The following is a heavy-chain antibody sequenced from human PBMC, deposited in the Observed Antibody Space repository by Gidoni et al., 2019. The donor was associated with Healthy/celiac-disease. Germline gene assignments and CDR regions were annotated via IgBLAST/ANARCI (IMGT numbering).Heavy chain of an antibody. CDR2: ISSSGSTI. V-gene: IGHV3-48*03. D-gene: IGHD1-1*01. Sequence: EVQLVESGGGLVQPGGSLRLSCAASGFTFSSYEMNWVRQAPGKGLEWVSYISSSGSTIYYADSGKGRFTISRDNAKNSLYLQMNSLRAEDTAVYYCARERGNGYFDYWGQGTLVTVSS. CDR3: ARERGNGYFDY. J-gene: IGHJ4*02. CDR1: GFTFSSYE.